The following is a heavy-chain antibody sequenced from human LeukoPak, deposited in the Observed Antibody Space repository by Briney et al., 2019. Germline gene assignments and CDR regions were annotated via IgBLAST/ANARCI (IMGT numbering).Heavy chain of an antibody. J-gene: IGHJ5*02. D-gene: IGHD2/OR15-2a*01. Sequence: SETLSLTCTVSGGSINSYYWSWIRQPAGKGLEWIGRIYSSGTTNYNPSLQSRVTMSVDTSENQFSLKLSSVTAADTAVYYCARDQQYLPRFDPWGQGILVTVSS. CDR3: ARDQQYLPRFDP. CDR2: IYSSGTT. CDR1: GGSINSYY. V-gene: IGHV4-4*07.